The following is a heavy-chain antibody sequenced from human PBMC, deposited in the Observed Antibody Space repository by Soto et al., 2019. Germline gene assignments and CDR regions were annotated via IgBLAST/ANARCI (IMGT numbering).Heavy chain of an antibody. CDR1: GFTFSSYA. CDR3: AKDRTMIVIRAYYYYGMDV. V-gene: IGHV3-23*01. D-gene: IGHD3-22*01. CDR2: ISGSGGST. J-gene: IGHJ6*02. Sequence: GGSLRLSCAASGFTFSSYAMSWVRQAPGKGLEWVSAISGSGGSTYYADSVKGRFTISRDNSKNTLYLQMNSLRAEDTAVYYCAKDRTMIVIRAYYYYGMDVWGQGTTVTVSS.